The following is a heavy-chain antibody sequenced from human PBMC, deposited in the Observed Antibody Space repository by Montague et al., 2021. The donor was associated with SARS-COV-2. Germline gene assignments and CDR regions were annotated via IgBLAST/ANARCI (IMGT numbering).Heavy chain of an antibody. CDR3: ARDRGGGRYDFWSGYYVQPYDY. D-gene: IGHD3-3*01. CDR1: GFTFSSYS. Sequence: SLRLSCAASGFTFSSYSMDWVRQAPGKGLEWVSSISSSSSYIYYADSVKGRFTISRGNAKNSLYLQMNSLRAEDAAVYYCARDRGGGRYDFWSGYYVQPYDYWGQGTLVTVSS. V-gene: IGHV3-21*01. J-gene: IGHJ4*02. CDR2: ISSSSSYI.